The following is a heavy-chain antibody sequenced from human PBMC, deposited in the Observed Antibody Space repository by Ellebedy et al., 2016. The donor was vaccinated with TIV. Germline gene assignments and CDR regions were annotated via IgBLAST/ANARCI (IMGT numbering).Heavy chain of an antibody. J-gene: IGHJ4*02. CDR3: ARDKGAVTTTLHFDY. Sequence: PGGSLRLSCAASGFTVDDYAMHWVRQAPGKGLEWVSGISWNSGSIGYADSVKGRFTISRDNAKNSLYLQMNSLRAEDTAVYHCARDKGAVTTTLHFDYWGQGTLVTVSS. D-gene: IGHD4-11*01. CDR2: ISWNSGSI. V-gene: IGHV3-9*01. CDR1: GFTVDDYA.